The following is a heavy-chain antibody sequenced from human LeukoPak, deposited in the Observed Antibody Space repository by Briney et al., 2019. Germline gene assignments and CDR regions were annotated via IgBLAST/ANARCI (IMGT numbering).Heavy chain of an antibody. CDR1: GGSISSYY. CDR2: IYYSGST. CDR3: AIIIAVAGKVLELDY. D-gene: IGHD6-19*01. Sequence: SETLSLTCTVSGGSISSYYWSWIRQPPGKGLEWIGYIYYSGSTNYNPSLKSRVTISVDTSKNQFSLKLSSVTAADTAVYYCAIIIAVAGKVLELDYWGQGTLVTVSS. V-gene: IGHV4-59*01. J-gene: IGHJ4*02.